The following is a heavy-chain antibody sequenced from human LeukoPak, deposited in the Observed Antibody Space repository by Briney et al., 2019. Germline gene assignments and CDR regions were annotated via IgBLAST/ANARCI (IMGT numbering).Heavy chain of an antibody. CDR1: GFPFSTFW. J-gene: IGHJ4*02. CDR3: GRGDPDY. Sequence: GGSLRLSCAVSGFPFSTFWMNGVRQAPGKGLEWVANINQAGSDKYYVDSVKGRFTISRDNARTSLYLQMNSLRAEDTAVYYCGRGDPDYWGQGTLVTVSS. CDR2: INQAGSDK. V-gene: IGHV3-7*01.